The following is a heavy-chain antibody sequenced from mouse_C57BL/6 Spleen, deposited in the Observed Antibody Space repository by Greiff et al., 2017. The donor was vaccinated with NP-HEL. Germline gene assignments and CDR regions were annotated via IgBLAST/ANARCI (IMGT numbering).Heavy chain of an antibody. Sequence: VKLVESEGGLVQPGSSIKLSCTASGFTLSDYFMAWVRQVPEKGPEWVAHIYYYGSRTYYLDSLTSRFLISRDTAKNILYRQLSSLKSEYTATYYCTREGFYLDYWGKGTTLTVSS. V-gene: IGHV5-16*01. D-gene: IGHD1-1*01. CDR3: TREGFYLDY. J-gene: IGHJ2*01. CDR2: IYYYGSRT. CDR1: GFTLSDYF.